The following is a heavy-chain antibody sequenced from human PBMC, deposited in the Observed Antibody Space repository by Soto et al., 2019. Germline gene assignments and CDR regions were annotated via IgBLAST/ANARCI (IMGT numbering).Heavy chain of an antibody. V-gene: IGHV5-51*01. D-gene: IGHD6-19*01. CDR2: AQPGHSDT. J-gene: IGHJ4*02. CDR1: GYRFSSFW. Sequence: GESLKISCQASGYRFSSFWIGWVRQMPGKGLEWMGIAQPGHSDTRYSPSFQGHVTISADESTNTAYLQWSSLRASDTAIYFCARSVAVPGAHIDYWGQGTQVTVSS. CDR3: ARSVAVPGAHIDY.